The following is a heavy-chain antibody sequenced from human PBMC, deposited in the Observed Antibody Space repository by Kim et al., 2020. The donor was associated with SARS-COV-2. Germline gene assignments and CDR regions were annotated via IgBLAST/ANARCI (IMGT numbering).Heavy chain of an antibody. J-gene: IGHJ2*01. Sequence: SETLSLTCAVFGGSFSDNHWTWVRQSPGKGLEWIGEISHSGSPNYNSSLKSRITMSIDTSKNQFSLKLSSVTAADTATYYCARGQRQDGTYDLW. CDR2: ISHSGSP. CDR1: GGSFSDNH. D-gene: IGHD5-18*01. V-gene: IGHV4-34*10. CDR3: ARGQRQDGTYDL.